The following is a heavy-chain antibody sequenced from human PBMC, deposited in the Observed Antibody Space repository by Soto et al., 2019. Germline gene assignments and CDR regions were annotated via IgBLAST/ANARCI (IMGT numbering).Heavy chain of an antibody. CDR3: AKERATVTMFLFSPLDSHEYSYYGMDV. CDR2: ISGSGGST. J-gene: IGHJ6*02. V-gene: IGHV3-23*01. Sequence: GGSLRLSCAASGFTFSSYAMSWVRQAPGKGLEWVSAISGSGGSTYYADSVKGRFTISRDNSKNTLYLQMNSLRAEDTAVYYCAKERATVTMFLFSPLDSHEYSYYGMDVRGQGTTVSLSS. CDR1: GFTFSSYA. D-gene: IGHD4-4*01.